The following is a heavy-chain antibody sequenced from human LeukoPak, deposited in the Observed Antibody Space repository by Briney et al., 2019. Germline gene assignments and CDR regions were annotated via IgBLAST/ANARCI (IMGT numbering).Heavy chain of an antibody. D-gene: IGHD5-18*01. CDR2: INHSGST. J-gene: IGHJ4*02. Sequence: SETLSLTCAVYGGSFSGYYWSWIRQPPGKGLEWIGEINHSGSTNYNPSLKSRVTISVDTSKNQFSLKLSSVTAADTAVYYCAREAIQLWSPFDYWGQGTLVTVSS. V-gene: IGHV4-34*01. CDR1: GGSFSGYY. CDR3: AREAIQLWSPFDY.